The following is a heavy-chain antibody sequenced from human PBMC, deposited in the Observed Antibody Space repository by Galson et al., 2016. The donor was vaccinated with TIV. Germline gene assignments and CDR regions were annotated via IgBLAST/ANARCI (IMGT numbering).Heavy chain of an antibody. J-gene: IGHJ6*02. CDR2: IVPLFGTT. D-gene: IGHD5-18*01. Sequence: SVKVSCKAPGGTFSSSVFSWVRQAPGQGLEWMGGIVPLFGTTNFAQKFQGRVTITADKFTSTTYMELSSLTSDDTAVYYCAKDRNTAFDTSYHYYGMDVWGQGTTVPVSS. CDR3: AKDRNTAFDTSYHYYGMDV. V-gene: IGHV1-69*06. CDR1: GGTFSSSV.